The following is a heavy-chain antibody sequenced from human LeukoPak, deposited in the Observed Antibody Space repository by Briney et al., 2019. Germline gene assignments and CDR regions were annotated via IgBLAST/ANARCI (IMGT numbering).Heavy chain of an antibody. J-gene: IGHJ5*02. Sequence: PGGSLRLSCAASGFTFSSYWMSWARQAPGKGLGWVANIKQDGSEKYYVDSVKGRFTISRDNAKNSLYLQMNSLRAEDTAVYYCAREGYSSGWPFDPWGQGTLVTVSS. CDR2: IKQDGSEK. CDR3: AREGYSSGWPFDP. V-gene: IGHV3-7*01. D-gene: IGHD6-19*01. CDR1: GFTFSSYW.